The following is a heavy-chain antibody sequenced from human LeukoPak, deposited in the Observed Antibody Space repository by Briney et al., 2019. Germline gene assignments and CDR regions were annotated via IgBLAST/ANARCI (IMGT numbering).Heavy chain of an antibody. CDR2: IYYSGST. J-gene: IGHJ5*02. CDR1: GGSISSYY. CDR3: ARDVGAARGPRGWFDP. Sequence: ASETLSLTCTVSGGSISSYYWSWIRQPPGKGLEWIGYIYYSGSTNYNPSLKSRVTISVDTSKNQFSLKLSSVTAADTAVYYCARDVGAARGPRGWFDPWGQGTLVTVSS. D-gene: IGHD6-6*01. V-gene: IGHV4-59*01.